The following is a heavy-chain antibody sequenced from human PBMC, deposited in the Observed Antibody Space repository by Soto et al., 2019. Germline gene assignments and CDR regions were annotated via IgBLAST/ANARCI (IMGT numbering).Heavy chain of an antibody. CDR1: GFTFGDYA. V-gene: IGHV3-49*03. CDR2: IRSKAYGGTT. J-gene: IGHJ4*02. Sequence: EVQLVESGGGLVQPGRSLRLSCTASGFTFGDYAMSWFRQAPGKGLEWVGFIRSKAYGGTTEYAASVKGRFTISRDDSKSIAYLQMNSLKTEDTAVYYCTRLTAEWLPTRYAFDYWGQGTLVTVSS. D-gene: IGHD5-12*01. CDR3: TRLTAEWLPTRYAFDY.